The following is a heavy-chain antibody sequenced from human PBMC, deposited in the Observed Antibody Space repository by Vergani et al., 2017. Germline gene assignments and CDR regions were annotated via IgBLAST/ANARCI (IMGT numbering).Heavy chain of an antibody. CDR2: VSFRWDT. CDR1: GASVNSYY. D-gene: IGHD4-17*01. Sequence: QVKLQESGPGLVKPSETLSLTCTVSGASVNSYYWSWIRQPPWKGLEWMGYVSFRWDTLYDPSVKARMTIPLNTSSNQFSLYLTSVTAADTAVYYCARSRIYYGAGGPDFWGQGTLVTVSS. J-gene: IGHJ1*01. CDR3: ARSRIYYGAGGPDF. V-gene: IGHV4-59*02.